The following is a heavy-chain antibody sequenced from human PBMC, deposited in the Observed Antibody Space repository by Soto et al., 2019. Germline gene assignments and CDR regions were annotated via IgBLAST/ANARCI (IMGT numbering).Heavy chain of an antibody. CDR2: ISDSGGTT. Sequence: GGSLRLSCAASGFTFSTFGMNWVRQAPGKGLEWVSVISDSGGTTFHADSVKGRFTISRDNSKNTLYLQMNSLRPEDTAVYYCAKAARTTTLYNFDFWGQGTLVTVSS. CDR1: GFTFSTFG. CDR3: AKAARTTTLYNFDF. J-gene: IGHJ4*02. V-gene: IGHV3-23*01. D-gene: IGHD1-1*01.